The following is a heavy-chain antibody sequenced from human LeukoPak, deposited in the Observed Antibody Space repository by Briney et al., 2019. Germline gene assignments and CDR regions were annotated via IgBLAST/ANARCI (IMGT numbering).Heavy chain of an antibody. CDR3: ARDQQDYGDYVDY. D-gene: IGHD4-17*01. J-gene: IGHJ4*02. V-gene: IGHV3-11*01. Sequence: GGSLRLSCAASGFTFSDYYMSWIRQAPGKGLEWVSYISSSGSTIYYADSVKGRFTISRDNAKNSLYLRMNSLRAEDTAVYYCARDQQDYGDYVDYWGQGTLVTVSS. CDR2: ISSSGSTI. CDR1: GFTFSDYY.